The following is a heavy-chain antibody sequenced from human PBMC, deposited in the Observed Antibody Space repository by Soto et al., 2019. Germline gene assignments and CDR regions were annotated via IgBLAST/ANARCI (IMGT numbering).Heavy chain of an antibody. V-gene: IGHV1-18*04. CDR3: ARDLGCSSTSCYIPEYFDY. J-gene: IGHJ4*02. CDR1: GYTFTSYG. Sequence: ASVKVSCKASGYTFTSYGISWVRQAPGQGLEWMGWISAYNGNTNYAQKLQGRVTMTTDTSASTAYMELRSLRSDDTAVYYCARDLGCSSTSCYIPEYFDYWGQGTLVTSPQ. CDR2: ISAYNGNT. D-gene: IGHD2-2*02.